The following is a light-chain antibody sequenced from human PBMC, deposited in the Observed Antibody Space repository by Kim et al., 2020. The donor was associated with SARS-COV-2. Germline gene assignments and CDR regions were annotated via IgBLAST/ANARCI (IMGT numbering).Light chain of an antibody. CDR1: SGHSNYF. J-gene: IGLJ3*02. V-gene: IGLV4-60*03. CDR2: VEGSGSY. CDR3: ETWDSNIQV. Sequence: SSVKLTVTLRSGHSNYFIAWHQQQPGKAPRFLMKVEGSGSYNKGGGVPDRFSGSRSGADRYLIISNLHSEDEADYYCETWDSNIQVFGGGTQLTVL.